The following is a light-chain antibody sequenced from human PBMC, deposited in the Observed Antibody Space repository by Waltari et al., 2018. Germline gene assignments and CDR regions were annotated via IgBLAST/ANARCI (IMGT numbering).Light chain of an antibody. Sequence: QAALTQPPSMSGPPGQSVTISCTGTSSDIGGYKRVSWYQQHPGKAPKLMIYEVNQRPSGVSDRFSGSKSGNTASLTISGLQAEDEADYYCSSFAASNTFIFGGGTRLTVL. CDR2: EVN. J-gene: IGLJ2*01. CDR1: SSDIGGYKR. V-gene: IGLV2-11*01. CDR3: SSFAASNTFI.